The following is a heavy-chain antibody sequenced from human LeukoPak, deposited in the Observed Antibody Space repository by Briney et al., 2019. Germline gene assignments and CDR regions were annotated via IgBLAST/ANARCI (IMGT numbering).Heavy chain of an antibody. Sequence: SETLSLTCTVSGGSISSYYWSWIRQPPGKGLEWIGYIYNSGSTNNNPSLKSRVTISLDTSKNQFSLKLSSVTAADTAVYYCARENRFSSSPTEYWGQGTLVTVSS. V-gene: IGHV4-59*01. CDR2: IYNSGST. CDR3: ARENRFSSSPTEY. D-gene: IGHD6-19*01. J-gene: IGHJ4*02. CDR1: GGSISSYY.